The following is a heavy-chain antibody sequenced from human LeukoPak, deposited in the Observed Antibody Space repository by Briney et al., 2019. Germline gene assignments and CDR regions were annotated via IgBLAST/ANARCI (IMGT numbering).Heavy chain of an antibody. V-gene: IGHV3-23*01. CDR3: ARDPYGDYVFDY. CDR2: ISVSGVST. CDR1: GFTFSSYV. Sequence: PGGSLRLSCAASGFTFSSYVMSWVRQAPGKGLEWVSGISVSGVSTYYADSVKGRFTISRDNSKNTLYLQMNSLRAEDTALYYCARDPYGDYVFDYWGQGTLVTVSS. J-gene: IGHJ4*02. D-gene: IGHD4-17*01.